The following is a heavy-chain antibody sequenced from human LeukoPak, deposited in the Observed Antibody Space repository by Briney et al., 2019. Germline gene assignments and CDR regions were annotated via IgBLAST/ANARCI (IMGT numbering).Heavy chain of an antibody. CDR1: GFTFSSYG. CDR2: ISYDGSNK. V-gene: IGHV3-30*18. CDR3: ANGMYSSGWYAFDI. D-gene: IGHD6-19*01. J-gene: IGHJ3*02. Sequence: PGGSLRLSCAASGFTFSSYGMHWVRQAPGKGLEWVAVISYDGSNKYYADSVKGRFTISRDNSKNTLYLQMNSLRAEDTAVYYCANGMYSSGWYAFDIWGQGTMVTVSS.